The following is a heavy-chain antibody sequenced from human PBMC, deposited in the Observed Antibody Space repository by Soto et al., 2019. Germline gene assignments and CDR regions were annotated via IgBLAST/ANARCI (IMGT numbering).Heavy chain of an antibody. Sequence: QVQLVESGGGVVQPGRSLRLSCAASGFTFSSYAMHWVRQAPGKGLEWVAVISYDGSNKYYADSVKGRFTISRDNSKNTLYLQMTSLRAEYTAVYYCASLSGEIDYWGQGTLVTVSS. V-gene: IGHV3-30-3*01. CDR3: ASLSGEIDY. CDR1: GFTFSSYA. J-gene: IGHJ4*02. CDR2: ISYDGSNK. D-gene: IGHD2-15*01.